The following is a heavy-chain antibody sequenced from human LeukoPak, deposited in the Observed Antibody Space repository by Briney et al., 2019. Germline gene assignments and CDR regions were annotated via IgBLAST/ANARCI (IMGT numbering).Heavy chain of an antibody. V-gene: IGHV3-23*01. CDR2: IILSGGNT. CDR1: GFTFSSYA. Sequence: GGSLRLSCAASGFTFSSYAMNWVRQAPGKGLEWVAAIILSGGNTFYAESVKGRFSISRDSSKDTLHLQMNSLRTEDTAVYYCATQRYYSGGYVTFDFWGQGSLVTVSS. J-gene: IGHJ4*02. D-gene: IGHD1-26*01. CDR3: ATQRYYSGGYVTFDF.